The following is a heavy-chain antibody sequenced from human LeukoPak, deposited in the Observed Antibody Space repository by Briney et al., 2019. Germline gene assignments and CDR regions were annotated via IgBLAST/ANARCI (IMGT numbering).Heavy chain of an antibody. J-gene: IGHJ4*02. V-gene: IGHV4-59*12. CDR1: GGSISSYY. CDR2: IYYSGST. CDR3: ARRGGTRGPSDY. D-gene: IGHD2-8*01. Sequence: SETLSLTCTVSGGSISSYYWSWIRQPPGKGLEWIGYIYYSGSTYYNPSLKSRVTISVDTSKNQFSLKLSSVTAADTAVYYCARRGGTRGPSDYWGQGTLVTVSS.